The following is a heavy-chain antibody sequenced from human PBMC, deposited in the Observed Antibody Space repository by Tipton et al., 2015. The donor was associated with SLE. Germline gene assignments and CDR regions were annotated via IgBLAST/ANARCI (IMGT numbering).Heavy chain of an antibody. D-gene: IGHD2-8*02. V-gene: IGHV4-39*07. CDR2: ISYSGAT. CDR3: ARDRDIVLEPVPIPPAFDI. Sequence: TLSLTCTATGDSVTSSGYYWSWIRQHPGKGLEWIASISYSGATYYNPSLKSRVIISLDTSRNHFSLKLTSVTAADTAVYFCARDRDIVLEPVPIPPAFDIWGQGTTVTVSS. J-gene: IGHJ3*02. CDR1: GDSVTSSGYY.